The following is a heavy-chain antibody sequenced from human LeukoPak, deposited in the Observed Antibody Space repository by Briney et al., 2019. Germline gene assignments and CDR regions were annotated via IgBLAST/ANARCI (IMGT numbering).Heavy chain of an antibody. J-gene: IGHJ4*02. CDR2: IYYSGST. CDR3: ASSTIFGVVIET. D-gene: IGHD3-3*01. Sequence: PSETLSLTCTVSGRSISSGGYYWRWIRQHPGKGLEWIGYIYYSGSTYYNPSLKSRVTISVYTSKNQFSLKLSSVTAADTAVYYCASSTIFGVVIETWGQGTLVTVSS. CDR1: GRSISSGGYY. V-gene: IGHV4-31*03.